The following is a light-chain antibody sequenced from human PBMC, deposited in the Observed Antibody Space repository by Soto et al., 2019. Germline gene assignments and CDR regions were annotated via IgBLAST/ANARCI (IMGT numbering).Light chain of an antibody. CDR2: GAS. V-gene: IGKV3-15*01. CDR3: QHYNNWPPWT. J-gene: IGKJ1*01. Sequence: EIVMTQSPATLSVSPGERATLSCRASQSVSSNLAWYHQKPGQAPRLLIYGASTRATGIPARFSGSGSGTEFTLTISSLQSEDFAVSYCQHYNNWPPWTFGQGTRVEIK. CDR1: QSVSSN.